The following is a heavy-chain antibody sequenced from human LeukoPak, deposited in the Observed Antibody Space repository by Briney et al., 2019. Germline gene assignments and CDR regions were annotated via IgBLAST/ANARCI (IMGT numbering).Heavy chain of an antibody. J-gene: IGHJ4*02. V-gene: IGHV3-23*01. CDR3: ARRGVVIRVILVGFHKEAYYFDF. CDR2: ISGSGGST. D-gene: IGHD3-10*01. Sequence: GGSLRLSCAVSGFTLSNYGMSWVRQAPGKGLEWVAGISGSGGSTNYADSVKGRFTISRDNLKNTLYLQMNSLRAEDTAVYFCARRGVVIRVILVGFHKEAYYFDFWGQGALVTVSS. CDR1: GFTLSNYG.